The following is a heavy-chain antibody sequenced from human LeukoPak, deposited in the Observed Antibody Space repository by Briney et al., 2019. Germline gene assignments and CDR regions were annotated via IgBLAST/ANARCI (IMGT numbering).Heavy chain of an antibody. CDR1: GFTFSSYW. CDR2: IKEDGSKI. D-gene: IGHD2-8*01. Sequence: GGSLRLSCAATGFTFSSYWMSWVRQAPGKGLERVANIKEDGSKIYYVDSVKGRFTISRDNARNSLYLQMDSLGAEDTAAYYCVRENNGAYWGQGTLVTVSS. V-gene: IGHV3-7*01. J-gene: IGHJ4*02. CDR3: VRENNGAY.